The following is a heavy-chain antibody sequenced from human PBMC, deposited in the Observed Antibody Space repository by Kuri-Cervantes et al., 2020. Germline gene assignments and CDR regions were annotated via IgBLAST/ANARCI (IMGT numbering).Heavy chain of an antibody. CDR2: ISSRGNLI. Sequence: GESLKISCAASGFTFSSYGMHWVRQAPGKGLEWVSYISSRGNLIYYADSVKGRFTISRDNAKNSLYLQMNSLRAEDTAVYYCARDRYGDLDYWGQGTLVTVSS. D-gene: IGHD4-17*01. J-gene: IGHJ4*02. V-gene: IGHV3-48*04. CDR3: ARDRYGDLDY. CDR1: GFTFSSYG.